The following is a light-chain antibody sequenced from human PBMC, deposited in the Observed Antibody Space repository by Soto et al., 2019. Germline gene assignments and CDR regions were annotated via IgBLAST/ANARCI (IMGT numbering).Light chain of an antibody. J-gene: IGLJ1*01. CDR2: GVN. CDR3: SSYTTSYFYV. V-gene: IGLV2-14*01. Sequence: QSVLTQPASVSGSPGQSITISCTGRGRDIGAYDYVSWYQQHPGKAPKLLIYGVNNRPSGVSYRFSASKSAFTASLTISGLQAEDEAHYYCSSYTTSYFYVFGPGTKVTVL. CDR1: GRDIGAYDY.